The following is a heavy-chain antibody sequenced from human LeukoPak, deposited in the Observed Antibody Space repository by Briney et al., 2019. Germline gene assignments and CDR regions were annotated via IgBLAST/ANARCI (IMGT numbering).Heavy chain of an antibody. D-gene: IGHD2/OR15-2a*01. J-gene: IGHJ4*02. V-gene: IGHV1-8*01. CDR1: GYTFTNYD. CDR3: ARVYGDVDY. Sequence: ASVKVTLTASGYTFTNYDINWVRLATGQGLEWMGWMNPNSGNRGYAQKFQGRVTMTSNTAISTAYMELSSLRSEDTAVYYSARVYGDVDYWGQGTLVTVSS. CDR2: MNPNSGNR.